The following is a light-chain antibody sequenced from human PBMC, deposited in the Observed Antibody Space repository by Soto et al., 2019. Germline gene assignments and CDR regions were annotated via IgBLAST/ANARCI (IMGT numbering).Light chain of an antibody. Sequence: EVVMTQSPATLSVSPGERATLSCRASQNLSRNLAWYQQQPGQAPRLLIYDASNRAPGIPARFSGSGSGTDFTLTISSLEPEDFAVYYCQQRKYWPPLTFGGGTKVEIK. CDR1: QNLSRN. CDR3: QQRKYWPPLT. V-gene: IGKV3-11*01. CDR2: DAS. J-gene: IGKJ4*01.